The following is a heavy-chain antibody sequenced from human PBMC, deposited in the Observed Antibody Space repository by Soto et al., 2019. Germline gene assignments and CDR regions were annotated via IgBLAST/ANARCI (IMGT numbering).Heavy chain of an antibody. J-gene: IGHJ4*02. CDR1: GYIFTNYY. CDR2: INPSGGST. D-gene: IGHD7-27*01. Sequence: QVQLVQSGAEVKNPGASVMLSCKASGYIFTNYYIHWVRQAPGQGLEWMAIINPSGGSTNYAQKFQGRVTLARDTFTNTVYMELSSLRSEDTAIYYCARDLTSGDYWGQGTLVTVSS. V-gene: IGHV1-46*01. CDR3: ARDLTSGDY.